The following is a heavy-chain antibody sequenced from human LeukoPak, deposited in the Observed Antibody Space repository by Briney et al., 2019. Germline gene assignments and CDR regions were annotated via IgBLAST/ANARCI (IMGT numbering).Heavy chain of an antibody. CDR3: ARSDSGNYPFDY. D-gene: IGHD1-26*01. Sequence: PSETLSLTCSVSGDSISGFYWNWIRQSPGKGLEWIGDIHYSGNSNYNPSLKSRVTMSVDTSKNQLSLNLISVTAADTALYYCARSDSGNYPFDYWGQGTLVTVSS. J-gene: IGHJ4*02. CDR1: GDSISGFY. V-gene: IGHV4-59*12. CDR2: IHYSGNS.